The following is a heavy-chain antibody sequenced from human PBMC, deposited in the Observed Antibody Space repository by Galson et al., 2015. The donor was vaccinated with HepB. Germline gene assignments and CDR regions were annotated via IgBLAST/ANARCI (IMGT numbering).Heavy chain of an antibody. CDR1: GYTFTSYA. D-gene: IGHD3-16*02. CDR3: ARAGADYYDYIWGSYRYYYYYYMDV. Sequence: SVKVSCKASGYTFTSYAMHWVRQAPGQRLEWMGWINAGNGNTKYSQKFQGRVTITRDTSASTAYMELSSLRSEDTAVYYCARAGADYYDYIWGSYRYYYYYYMDVWGKGTTVTVSS. J-gene: IGHJ6*03. V-gene: IGHV1-3*01. CDR2: INAGNGNT.